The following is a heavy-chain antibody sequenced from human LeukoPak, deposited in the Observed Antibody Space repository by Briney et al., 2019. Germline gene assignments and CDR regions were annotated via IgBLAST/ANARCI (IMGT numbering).Heavy chain of an antibody. Sequence: PSETLSLTCTVSGGSIGGYFWSWLGQPPGQGLEWVGWIFYNGNTNYNSSLKSRLTMSVDASKNQFYLKLNSVTAADTAVYYCARYSSDHDGRHFEFWGQGILVTVSS. V-gene: IGHV4-59*01. D-gene: IGHD2-21*01. J-gene: IGHJ4*02. CDR3: ARYSSDHDGRHFEF. CDR1: GGSIGGYF. CDR2: IFYNGNT.